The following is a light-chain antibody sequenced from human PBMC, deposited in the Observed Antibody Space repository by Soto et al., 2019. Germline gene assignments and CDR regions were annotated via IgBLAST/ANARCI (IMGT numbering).Light chain of an antibody. J-gene: IGKJ1*01. CDR3: QQYNSYLT. CDR1: QSISSW. CDR2: DAS. V-gene: IGKV1-5*01. Sequence: DIQMTQSPSTLSASVGDRVTITCLASQSISSWLAWYQQKPGKAPKLLIYDASSLESGVPSRFSGSGSGTEFTLTISSLQPDDFATYYCQQYNSYLTFGQGTKVEIK.